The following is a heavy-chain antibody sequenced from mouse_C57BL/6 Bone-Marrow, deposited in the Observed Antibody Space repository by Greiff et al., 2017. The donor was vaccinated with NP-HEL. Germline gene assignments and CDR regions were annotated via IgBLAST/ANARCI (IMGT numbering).Heavy chain of an antibody. CDR3: TREQGAWFAY. V-gene: IGHV5-9-1*02. Sequence: EVKLMESGEGLVKPGGSLKLSCAASGFTFSSYAMSWVRQTPEKRLEWVAYISRGGNYIYYAHTVKGRFTISRDNARNTLYLQMSSLKSEDTAMYYCTREQGAWFAYWGQGTLVTVSA. CDR2: ISRGGNYI. D-gene: IGHD3-3*01. J-gene: IGHJ3*01. CDR1: GFTFSSYA.